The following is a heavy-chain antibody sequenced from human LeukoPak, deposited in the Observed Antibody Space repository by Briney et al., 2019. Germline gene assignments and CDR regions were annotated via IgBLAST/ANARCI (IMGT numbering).Heavy chain of an antibody. CDR1: GGSISSSNSY. V-gene: IGHV4-39*01. D-gene: IGHD1-14*01. CDR2: IYYSGST. CDR3: ARQYERPGGTSASYLGY. Sequence: SETLSLTCTVSGGSISSSNSYWGWIRQPPGKGLEWIGTIYYSGSTYYNPSLKSRITISVDTSKNQFSLNLSSVTAADTAVYYCARQYERPGGTSASYLGYGGQGNLVTVSS. J-gene: IGHJ4*02.